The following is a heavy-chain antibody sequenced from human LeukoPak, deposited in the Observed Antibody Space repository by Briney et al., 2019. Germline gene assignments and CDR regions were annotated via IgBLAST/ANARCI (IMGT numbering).Heavy chain of an antibody. CDR1: GFTVSRDY. CDR3: ASPGGDYVAFDI. D-gene: IGHD4-17*01. J-gene: IGHJ3*02. CDR2: IYGGDTT. V-gene: IGHV3-53*01. Sequence: PGGSLRLSCAASGFTVSRDYMSWVRQAPGKGLEWVSVIYGGDTTYYADSVKGRFTISRDNSKNTLYLQMNSLRAEDTAVYYCASPGGDYVAFDIWGQGTMVTVSS.